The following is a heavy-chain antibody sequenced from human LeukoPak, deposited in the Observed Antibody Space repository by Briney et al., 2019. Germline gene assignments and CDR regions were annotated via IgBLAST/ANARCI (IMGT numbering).Heavy chain of an antibody. CDR2: ISGSGGST. CDR3: ARHPEPGYCSSTSCHESYFDY. J-gene: IGHJ4*02. Sequence: PGGSLRLSCAASGFTFSSYAMSWVRQAPGKGLEWVSAISGSGGSTYYADSVKGRFTISRDNSKNTLYLQMNSLRAEDTAVYYCARHPEPGYCSSTSCHESYFDYWGQGTLVTVSS. V-gene: IGHV3-23*01. CDR1: GFTFSSYA. D-gene: IGHD2-2*01.